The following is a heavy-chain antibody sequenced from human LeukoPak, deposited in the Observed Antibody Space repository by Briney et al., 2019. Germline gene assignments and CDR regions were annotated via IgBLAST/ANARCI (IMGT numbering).Heavy chain of an antibody. CDR1: GFTFSSYA. V-gene: IGHV3-30*04. CDR3: ARAKYYEILTGRRGYYYYGMDV. CDR2: ISYDGSNK. J-gene: IGHJ6*01. Sequence: VRSLRLSCAAPGFTFSSYAMHWVRPAPGKGLERVAVISYDGSNKYYADSVKGRFTISRDNSKNTLYLQMNSLRAEDTAVYYCARAKYYEILTGRRGYYYYGMDVWGKGATVTVSS. D-gene: IGHD3-9*01.